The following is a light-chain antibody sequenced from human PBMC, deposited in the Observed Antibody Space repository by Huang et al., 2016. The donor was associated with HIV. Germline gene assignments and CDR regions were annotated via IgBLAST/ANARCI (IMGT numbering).Light chain of an antibody. CDR2: AAS. V-gene: IGKV1-NL1*01. CDR3: QQYYSTPT. Sequence: DIQMTQSPSSLFASVGDRVTITCRASQGISNSLSWYQQKPGKAPKLGLYAASRLETGVPSSVSGSRSGTDYTLTISSLQPEDFATYYCQQYYSTPTFGQGTKVEV. CDR1: QGISNS. J-gene: IGKJ1*01.